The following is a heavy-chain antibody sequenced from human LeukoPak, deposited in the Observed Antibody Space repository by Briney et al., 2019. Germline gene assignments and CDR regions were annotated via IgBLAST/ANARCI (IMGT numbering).Heavy chain of an antibody. Sequence: GASVKVSCKASGYTFTGYYMHWVRQAPGQGLEWMGWINPNSGGTNYAQKFQGRVTMTRDTSISTAYMELSRLRSDDTAVYYCARVNTYYYGSGSQKSRWFDPWGQGTLVTVSS. J-gene: IGHJ5*02. D-gene: IGHD3-10*01. CDR3: ARVNTYYYGSGSQKSRWFDP. V-gene: IGHV1-2*02. CDR2: INPNSGGT. CDR1: GYTFTGYY.